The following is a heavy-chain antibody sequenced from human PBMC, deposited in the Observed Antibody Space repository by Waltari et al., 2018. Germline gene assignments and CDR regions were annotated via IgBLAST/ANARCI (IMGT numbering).Heavy chain of an antibody. Sequence: WLDWVSQGPGKRLMWVSRMQRDGGSATDADSVRCGFTISRDNTKNTLYLQMSSLRVADTAVYDCATRRPGGYGMDVWVQGTTVTVSS. J-gene: IGHJ6*02. CDR2: MQRDGGSA. CDR3: ATRRPGGYGMDV. D-gene: IGHD2-15*01. V-gene: IGHV3-74*01. CDR1: W.